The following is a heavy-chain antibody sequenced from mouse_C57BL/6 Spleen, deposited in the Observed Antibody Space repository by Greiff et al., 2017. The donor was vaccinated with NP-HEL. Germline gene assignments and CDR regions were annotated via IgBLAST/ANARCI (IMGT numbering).Heavy chain of an antibody. CDR1: GYSITSGYY. V-gene: IGHV3-6*01. D-gene: IGHD2-3*01. Sequence: ESGPGLVKPSQSLSLTCSVTGYSITSGYYWNWIRQFPGNKLEWMGYISYDGSNNYNPSLKNRISITRDTSKNQFFLKLNSVTTEDTATYYCARGDGYYGMDYWGQGTSVTVSS. CDR3: ARGDGYYGMDY. J-gene: IGHJ4*01. CDR2: ISYDGSN.